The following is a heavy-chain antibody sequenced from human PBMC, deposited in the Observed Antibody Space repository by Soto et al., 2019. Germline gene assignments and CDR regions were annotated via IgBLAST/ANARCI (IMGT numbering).Heavy chain of an antibody. CDR2: IIPIFGTA. D-gene: IGHD3-10*01. Sequence: QVQLVQSGAEVKKPGSSVKVSCKASGGTFSSYAISWVRQAPGQGLEWMGGIIPIFGTANYAQKFQGRVTITADESTSTAYMELSSLRSEDTAVYYCARETMVRGYYYYGMDVWGQGTTVTVSS. CDR1: GGTFSSYA. J-gene: IGHJ6*02. CDR3: ARETMVRGYYYYGMDV. V-gene: IGHV1-69*01.